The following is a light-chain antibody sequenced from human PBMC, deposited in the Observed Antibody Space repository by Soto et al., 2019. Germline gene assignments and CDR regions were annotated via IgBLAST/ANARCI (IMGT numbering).Light chain of an antibody. CDR1: QSVLYSSNNKNY. V-gene: IGKV4-1*01. CDR2: WAS. J-gene: IGKJ5*01. Sequence: DIVRTQCPVSLAVSLGERESINCKSSQSVLYSSNNKNYLAWYQQKPGQPPKLLIYWASTRESGVPDRFSGRGSGTDFTLPISRPEPADFPVYYCQHYGTSPITFGQGTRLEIK. CDR3: QHYGTSPIT.